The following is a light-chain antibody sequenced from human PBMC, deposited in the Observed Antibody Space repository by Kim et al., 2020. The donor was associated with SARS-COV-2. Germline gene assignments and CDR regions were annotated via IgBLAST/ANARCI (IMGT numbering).Light chain of an antibody. V-gene: IGKV3-15*01. CDR1: QSVSNN. CDR3: QQYKSWPLT. Sequence: LAPGERATPSCRASQSVSNNVAWYQQKPGQAPRLLIYDASTRATGIPARFSGTGSGTEFSLTISSLQSEDCAVYYCQQYKSWPLTFGGGTKVDIK. J-gene: IGKJ4*01. CDR2: DAS.